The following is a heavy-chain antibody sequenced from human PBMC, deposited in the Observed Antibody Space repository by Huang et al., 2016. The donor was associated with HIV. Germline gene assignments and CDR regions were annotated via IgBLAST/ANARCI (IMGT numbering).Heavy chain of an antibody. CDR3: VRNPVFGDDAFDI. J-gene: IGHJ3*02. D-gene: IGHD3-3*01. V-gene: IGHV4-34*02. Sequence: QVVLQQWGTGVLKPSETLSLKCAVYGGSLSGNYWTGIRQAPGKGLEWIGEVDYNGTASHSPSLKSRLTLLVDRFRKQVSMTMTSVTAADTAIYYCVRNPVFGDDAFDIWGQGTRVTVSS. CDR1: GGSLSGNY. CDR2: VDYNGTA.